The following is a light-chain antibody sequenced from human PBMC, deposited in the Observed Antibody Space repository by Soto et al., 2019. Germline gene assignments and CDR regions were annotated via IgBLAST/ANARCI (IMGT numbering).Light chain of an antibody. CDR2: DNS. V-gene: IGLV1-40*01. CDR3: QSYDSSLSGSYG. Sequence: QSLPTQLPSVSPAPGYSVTISRTGSSSSIGAGYDVQWDQELPGTAAELLINDNSNRPSWVRDRISGSKSGTSASLANTRLQAEDETDYYCQSYDSSLSGSYGFGSGTKVTV. J-gene: IGLJ1*01. CDR1: SSSIGAGYD.